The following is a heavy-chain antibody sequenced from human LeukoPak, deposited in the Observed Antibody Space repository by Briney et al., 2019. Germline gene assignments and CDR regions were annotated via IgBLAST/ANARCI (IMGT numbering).Heavy chain of an antibody. CDR2: IIPIFGTA. Sequence: SVTVSCKASGGTFSSYAISWVRQAPGQGLEWMGGIIPIFGTANYAQKFQGRVTITADESTSTAYMELSSLRSEDTAVYYCARDEYYYDSSGYLGDYGMDVWGQGTTDTVSS. CDR3: ARDEYYYDSSGYLGDYGMDV. D-gene: IGHD3-22*01. J-gene: IGHJ6*02. CDR1: GGTFSSYA. V-gene: IGHV1-69*13.